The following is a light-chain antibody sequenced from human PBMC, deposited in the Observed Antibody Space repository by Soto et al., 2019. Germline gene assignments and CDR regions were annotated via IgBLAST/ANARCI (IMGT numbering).Light chain of an antibody. CDR3: QQYNNWPRT. V-gene: IGKV3-15*01. J-gene: IGKJ1*01. Sequence: EIVMTQSPATLSVSPGERATLSCRASQSVSSNLAWYQQKPGQAPRLLIYGASTRATGIPARFSGSGSGTEFTLTISSLKSEDFAVYYCQQYNNWPRTFGQGTKVE. CDR1: QSVSSN. CDR2: GAS.